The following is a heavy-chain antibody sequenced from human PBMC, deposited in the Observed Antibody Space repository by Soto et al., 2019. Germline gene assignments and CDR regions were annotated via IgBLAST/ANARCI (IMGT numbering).Heavy chain of an antibody. CDR2: IYYIGST. CDR1: GGSIRSYY. J-gene: IGHJ4*02. D-gene: IGHD5-12*01. V-gene: IGHV4-59*01. Sequence: SETLSLTCTVSGGSIRSYYWGWIRQPPGKGLEWIGYIYYIGSTNYNPSLKSRVTISIDTSKNQFSLKVSSVTAADTAVYYCARDPWLRGGFDSRGQGTLVTVSS. CDR3: ARDPWLRGGFDS.